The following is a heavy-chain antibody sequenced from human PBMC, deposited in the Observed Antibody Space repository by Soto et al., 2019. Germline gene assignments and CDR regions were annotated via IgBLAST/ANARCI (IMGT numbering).Heavy chain of an antibody. CDR3: TRGRGTIGWYADY. CDR2: VKSETYGGST. Sequence: GGSLRLSCSASGFAFGDYAVTWVRQAPGKGLEWVGGVKSETYGGSTEYAASVKGRFRISRDDSESIAYLQMTGLKTEDTAVYYCTRGRGTIGWYADYWGKGILVTVSS. V-gene: IGHV3-49*04. J-gene: IGHJ4*02. D-gene: IGHD6-19*01. CDR1: GFAFGDYA.